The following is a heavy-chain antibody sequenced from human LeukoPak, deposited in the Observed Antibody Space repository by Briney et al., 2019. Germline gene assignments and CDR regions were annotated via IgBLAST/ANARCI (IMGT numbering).Heavy chain of an antibody. D-gene: IGHD3-22*01. CDR3: AKDIMVENYYDSSGYYPY. J-gene: IGHJ4*02. V-gene: IGHV3-23*01. Sequence: GGSLRLSCAASGFTFSSYAMSWVRQAPGKGLEWVSAISGSGDSTYYADSVKGRFTISRDNSKNTLYLQMNSLRAEDTAVYYCAKDIMVENYYDSSGYYPYWGQGTLVTVSS. CDR1: GFTFSSYA. CDR2: ISGSGDST.